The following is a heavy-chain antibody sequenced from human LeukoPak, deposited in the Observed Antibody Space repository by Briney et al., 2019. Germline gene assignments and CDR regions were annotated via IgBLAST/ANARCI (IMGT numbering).Heavy chain of an antibody. CDR2: ISWNSGNI. Sequence: PGGSLRLSCAASGFTFDDYAMHWVRQAPGKGLEWVSGISWNSGNIGYADSVKGRFTISRDNAKNSLYLQMNSLRAEDTALYYCAKSVATTLFDYWGQGTLVTVSS. J-gene: IGHJ4*02. V-gene: IGHV3-9*01. D-gene: IGHD5-24*01. CDR3: AKSVATTLFDY. CDR1: GFTFDDYA.